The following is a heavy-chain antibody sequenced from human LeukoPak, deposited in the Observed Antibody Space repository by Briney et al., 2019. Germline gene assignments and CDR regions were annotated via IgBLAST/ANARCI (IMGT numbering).Heavy chain of an antibody. D-gene: IGHD2-2*01. V-gene: IGHV3-30*18. CDR3: AKDLPAAYFDY. CDR1: GFIFSSYG. J-gene: IGHJ4*02. CDR2: ISYDGSNK. Sequence: PGGSLRLSCAASGFIFSSYGMHWVRQAPGKGLEWVAVISYDGSNKYYADSVKGRFTISRDNSRTTLHLQMNSLRAEDTAVYHCAKDLPAAYFDYWGQGTLVTVSS.